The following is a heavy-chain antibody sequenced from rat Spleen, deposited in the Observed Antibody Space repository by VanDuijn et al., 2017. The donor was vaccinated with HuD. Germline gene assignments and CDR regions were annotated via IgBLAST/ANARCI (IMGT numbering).Heavy chain of an antibody. CDR3: TRGPSTEGIPHY. CDR2: IHSAGNT. J-gene: IGHJ2*01. CDR1: GHSITSSYR. V-gene: IGHV3-3*01. Sequence: EVQLQESGPGLVKPSQSLSLTCSVTGHSITSSYRWNWIRKFPGNKLEWMGYIHSAGNTHYNPSLKSRISITRDTSKNQFFLQVKSVTTADTATYYCTRGPSTEGIPHYWGQGVMVTVSS. D-gene: IGHD1-11*01.